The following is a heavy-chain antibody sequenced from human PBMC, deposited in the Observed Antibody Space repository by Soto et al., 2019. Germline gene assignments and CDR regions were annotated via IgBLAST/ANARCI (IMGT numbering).Heavy chain of an antibody. Sequence: SETLSLTCTVSGGSISSGGYYWSWIRQHPGKGLEWIGYVDYSGSAYYNPSLKSRVTISVDSSKNQFSLKLSSVTAAETALYYCARHGYCSSSSCYYNWFDPWGQGTLVTVSS. D-gene: IGHD2-2*03. CDR2: VDYSGSA. V-gene: IGHV4-31*03. J-gene: IGHJ5*02. CDR1: GGSISSGGYY. CDR3: ARHGYCSSSSCYYNWFDP.